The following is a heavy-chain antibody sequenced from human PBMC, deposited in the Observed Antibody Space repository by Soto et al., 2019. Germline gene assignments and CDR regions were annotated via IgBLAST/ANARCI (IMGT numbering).Heavy chain of an antibody. CDR3: DHRLLKTFLGFATTTSIYFDY. CDR1: GFSLTTSGVG. J-gene: IGHJ4*02. Sequence: QITLKESGPALVKPTQTLTLTCTFSGFSLTTSGVGVGWIRQPPGKAPEWLALIYWDDDKRYKSSLETRVTITKDTFKNQVVLTMTNMDPVDTATYYCDHRLLKTFLGFATTTSIYFDYWGQVIPVSVSS. CDR2: IYWDDDK. V-gene: IGHV2-5*02. D-gene: IGHD1-1*01.